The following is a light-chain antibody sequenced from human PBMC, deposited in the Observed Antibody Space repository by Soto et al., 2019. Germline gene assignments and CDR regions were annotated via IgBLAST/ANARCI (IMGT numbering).Light chain of an antibody. V-gene: IGKV1-33*01. J-gene: IGKJ4*01. CDR1: QDITNY. CDR2: DAS. CDR3: QQYDDLPLT. Sequence: DIQMTQSPSSLSASVGDRVTISCQASQDITNYLSWYQQKPGKAPKLLIYDASNLEIGVPSRFSGRGSGTDFTLAISSLQPEDIATYFCQQYDDLPLTFGGGTNVEVK.